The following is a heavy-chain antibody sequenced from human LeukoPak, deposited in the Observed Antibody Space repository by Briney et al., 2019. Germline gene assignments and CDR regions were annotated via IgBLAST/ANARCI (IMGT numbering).Heavy chain of an antibody. D-gene: IGHD1-14*01. CDR2: IYYSGST. Sequence: SETLPLACTVSGGSISSHYWSWIRQPPGKGLEWIGYIYYSGSTNYNPSLKSRVTISVDTSKNQFSLKLSSVTAADTAVYYCARDTGHFDPWGQGTLVTVSS. CDR3: ARDTGHFDP. CDR1: GGSISSHY. J-gene: IGHJ5*02. V-gene: IGHV4-59*11.